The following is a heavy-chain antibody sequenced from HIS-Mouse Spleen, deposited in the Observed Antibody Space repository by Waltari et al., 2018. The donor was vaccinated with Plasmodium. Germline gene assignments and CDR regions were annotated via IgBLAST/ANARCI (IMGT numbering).Heavy chain of an antibody. CDR2: INHSGST. Sequence: QVQLQQWGAGLLKPSETLSLTCAVYGGSFSGYYWSWIRQPPGKGLEWIGEINHSGSTNYNPSLKSRVTRSVDTSKNQFSLKLSSVTAADTAVYYCATRGSIAAAGTGAFDIWGQGTMVTVSS. CDR3: ATRGSIAAAGTGAFDI. D-gene: IGHD6-13*01. CDR1: GGSFSGYY. J-gene: IGHJ3*02. V-gene: IGHV4-34*01.